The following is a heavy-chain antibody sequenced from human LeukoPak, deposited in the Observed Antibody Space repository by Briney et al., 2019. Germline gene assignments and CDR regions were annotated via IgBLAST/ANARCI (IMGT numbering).Heavy chain of an antibody. D-gene: IGHD5-24*01. J-gene: IGHJ4*02. CDR3: AKARAGYNSYYFDY. CDR1: GFTFSSYA. V-gene: IGHV3-23*01. Sequence: PGGSLRLSCAASGFTFSSYAMSWVRQAPGKGLKWVSAISGSGGSTYYADSVKGRFTISRDNSKNTLYLQMNSLRAEDTAVYYCAKARAGYNSYYFDYWGQGTLVTVSS. CDR2: ISGSGGST.